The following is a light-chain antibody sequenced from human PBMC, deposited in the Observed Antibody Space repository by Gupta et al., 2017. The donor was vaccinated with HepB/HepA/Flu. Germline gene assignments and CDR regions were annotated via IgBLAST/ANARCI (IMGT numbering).Light chain of an antibody. CDR2: GAS. J-gene: IGKJ2*01. CDR3: QQYNNWPPMYT. CDR1: QSVSSN. Sequence: EIVMTQSPATLSVSPGERATLSCRASQSVSSNLAWYQQKPRQAPRLLIYGASTRATIPARFSGSGSGTEFTLTISSLQSEDFAVYYCQQYNNWPPMYTFGQGTKLEIK. V-gene: IGKV3-15*01.